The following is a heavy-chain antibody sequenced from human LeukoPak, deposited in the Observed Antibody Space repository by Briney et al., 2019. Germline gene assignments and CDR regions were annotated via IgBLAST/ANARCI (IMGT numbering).Heavy chain of an antibody. CDR2: IYYSGST. CDR1: GGSISSYY. V-gene: IGHV4-59*13. CDR3: ARDARGYSYIDY. Sequence: SETLSLTCTVSGGSISSYYWSWIRQPPGKGLEWIAYIYYSGSTNYNPSLKSRVTISVDTSKDQFSLKLSSVTAADTAVYYCARDARGYSYIDYWGQGTLVTVSS. D-gene: IGHD5-18*01. J-gene: IGHJ4*02.